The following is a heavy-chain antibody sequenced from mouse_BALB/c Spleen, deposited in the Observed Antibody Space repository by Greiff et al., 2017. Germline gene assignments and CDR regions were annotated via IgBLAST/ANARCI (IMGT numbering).Heavy chain of an antibody. D-gene: IGHD1-2*01. J-gene: IGHJ3*01. V-gene: IGHV5-9-3*01. CDR2: ISSGGSYT. CDR3: ARQRTATAY. CDR1: GFTFSSYA. Sequence: DVHLVESGGGLVKPGGSLKLSCAASGFTFSSYAMSWVRQTPEKRLEWVATISSGGSYTYYPDSVKGRFTISRDNAKNTLYLQMSSLRSEDTAMYYCARQRTATAYWGQGTLVTVSA.